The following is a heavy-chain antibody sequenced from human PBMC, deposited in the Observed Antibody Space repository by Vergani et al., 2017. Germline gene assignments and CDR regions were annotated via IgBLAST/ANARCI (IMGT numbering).Heavy chain of an antibody. D-gene: IGHD6-19*01. CDR2: IHYSENT. V-gene: IGHV4-59*11. J-gene: IGHJ5*02. Sequence: QVQLQESGPGLVKSSETLSLTCSVSFDSIRNLYCNWIRQPPGKGLEWIGSIHYSENTNYNPSLKTRVTISVDTSKNQFSLTLTSVTAVDMAVYYCASDTHSGQRADRWGQGILVTVTS. CDR1: FDSIRNLY. CDR3: ASDTHSGQRADR.